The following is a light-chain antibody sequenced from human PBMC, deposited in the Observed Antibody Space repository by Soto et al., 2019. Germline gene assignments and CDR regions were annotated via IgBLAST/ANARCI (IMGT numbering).Light chain of an antibody. CDR1: SSNIGSNY. J-gene: IGLJ2*01. Sequence: QSVLTQPPSASGTPGQRVTISCSGSSSNIGSNYVYWYQQLPGTAPKLLIYRNNQRPSGDPDRFSGSKSGTSASLAISGLRSEDEAHYYCAAWDDSLSGYVVFGGGTKLTVL. CDR3: AAWDDSLSGYVV. V-gene: IGLV1-47*01. CDR2: RNN.